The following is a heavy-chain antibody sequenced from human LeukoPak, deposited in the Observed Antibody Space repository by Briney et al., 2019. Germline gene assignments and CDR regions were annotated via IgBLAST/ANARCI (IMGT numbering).Heavy chain of an antibody. V-gene: IGHV3-23*01. CDR1: GFTFSSYA. CDR2: ISGSGGST. J-gene: IGHJ4*02. Sequence: QPGGSLRLSCAASGFTFSSYAMSWVRQAPGKGLEWVSAISGSGGSTYYADSVKGRFTISRDNSKNTLYLQMNSLRAEDTAVYYCAKEGGYCSSTSCLYFDYWGQGTLVTVSS. D-gene: IGHD2-2*01. CDR3: AKEGGYCSSTSCLYFDY.